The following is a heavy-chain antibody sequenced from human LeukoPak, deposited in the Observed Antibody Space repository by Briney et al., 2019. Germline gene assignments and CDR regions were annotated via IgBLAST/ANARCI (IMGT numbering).Heavy chain of an antibody. J-gene: IGHJ4*02. D-gene: IGHD4-17*01. CDR3: ASTNTVTNSYFDY. V-gene: IGHV4-39*01. Sequence: SETLSLTCTVSGGSISSSSYYWGWIPPPQGMGLEWIGSIYYSGSTYYNPSLKSRVTISVDTSKTQFPLKLSSVTAADTAVYYCASTNTVTNSYFDYWGQGTLVTVSS. CDR2: IYYSGST. CDR1: GGSISSSSYY.